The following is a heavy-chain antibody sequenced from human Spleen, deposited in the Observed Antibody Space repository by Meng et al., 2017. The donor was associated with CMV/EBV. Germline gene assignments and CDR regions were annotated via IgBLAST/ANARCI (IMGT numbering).Heavy chain of an antibody. Sequence: GSLRLSCNVSGGSISSYYWSWIRQPPGKGLEWIGFMNSGGSANYNPSLRSRVTISVDMSRNQFSLRLSSVTAADTAVYYCACGYSSSWAYYYYGMDVWGQGTTVTVSS. V-gene: IGHV4-59*01. CDR1: GGSISSYY. CDR3: ACGYSSSWAYYYYGMDV. CDR2: MNSGGSA. D-gene: IGHD6-13*01. J-gene: IGHJ6*02.